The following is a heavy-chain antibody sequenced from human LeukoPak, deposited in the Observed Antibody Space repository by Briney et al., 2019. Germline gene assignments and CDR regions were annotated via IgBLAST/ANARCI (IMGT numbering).Heavy chain of an antibody. J-gene: IGHJ4*02. CDR3: AKVRTVVPAAILDY. D-gene: IGHD2-2*01. Sequence: ASVKVSCKASGYTFTGYYMHWVRQAPGQGLEWMGWINPNSGGTNYAQKFQGRVTMTRDTSISTAYMELSRLRSDDTAVYYCAKVRTVVPAAILDYWGQGTLVTVSS. CDR2: INPNSGGT. V-gene: IGHV1-2*02. CDR1: GYTFTGYY.